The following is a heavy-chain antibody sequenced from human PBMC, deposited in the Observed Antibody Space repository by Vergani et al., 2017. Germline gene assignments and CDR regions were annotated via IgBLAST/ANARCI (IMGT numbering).Heavy chain of an antibody. CDR3: AREGLEPRQGYYYYGMDV. V-gene: IGHV6-1*01. J-gene: IGHJ6*02. Sequence: QVQLQQSGPGLVKPSQTLSLTCAISGDSVSSNSAAWNWIRQSPSRGLEWLGRTYYRSKWYNDYAVSVKSRITINPDTSKNQFSLQLISVTPEDTAVYYCAREGLEPRQGYYYYGMDVWGQGTTVTVSS. D-gene: IGHD1-1*01. CDR2: TYYRSKWYN. CDR1: GDSVSSNSAA.